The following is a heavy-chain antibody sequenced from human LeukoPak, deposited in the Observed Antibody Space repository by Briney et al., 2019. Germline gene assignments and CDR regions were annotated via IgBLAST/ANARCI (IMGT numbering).Heavy chain of an antibody. CDR2: MYHSGNT. J-gene: IGHJ5*02. Sequence: PSETLSLTCTVSGGSIGSTNYYWSWIRQPPGKGLEWIGYMYHSGNTYYNPSLRSRVTISVDRSKSQFSLKLSSVTAADTAVYYCARDPESGFDPWGQGTLVTVSS. CDR3: ARDPESGFDP. D-gene: IGHD1-14*01. V-gene: IGHV4-30-2*01. CDR1: GGSIGSTNYY.